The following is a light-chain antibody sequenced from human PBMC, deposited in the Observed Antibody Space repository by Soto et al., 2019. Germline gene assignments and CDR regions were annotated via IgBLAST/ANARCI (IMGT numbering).Light chain of an antibody. J-gene: IGKJ4*01. V-gene: IGKV1-27*01. CDR1: QGISNF. CDR2: DAS. CDR3: QKHNVAPLT. Sequence: DIQMTQSPSSLSASVGDRVTITCRASQGISNFLAWYQQKPGKVPKLLIYDASVLQSGVPSRFSGRGSGTDFTLTISGLQPEDVATYYYQKHNVAPLTFGGGTKVQIK.